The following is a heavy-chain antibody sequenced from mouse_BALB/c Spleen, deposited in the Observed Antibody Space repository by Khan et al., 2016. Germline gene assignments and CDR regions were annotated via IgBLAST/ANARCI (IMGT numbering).Heavy chain of an antibody. CDR3: ARRKGSYDGRYFDV. CDR1: GFSLSTSGMG. Sequence: QVTLKESGPGILQPSQTLSLTCSFSGFSLSTSGMGVSWIRQPSGKGLEWLAHIYWDDDKRYNPSLKSRLTISKDTSRNQVFLKINSVDTADTATSYCARRKGSYDGRYFDVWGAGTTVIVSS. J-gene: IGHJ1*01. CDR2: IYWDDDK. D-gene: IGHD2-3*01. V-gene: IGHV8-12*01.